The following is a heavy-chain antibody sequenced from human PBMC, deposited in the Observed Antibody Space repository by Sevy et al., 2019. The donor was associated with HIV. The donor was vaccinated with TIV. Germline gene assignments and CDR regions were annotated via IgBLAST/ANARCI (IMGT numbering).Heavy chain of an antibody. Sequence: GGSLRLSCAASGFTFSSYWMSWVRQAPGKGLEWVANIKQDGSEKYYVDSVKGRFTISRDNAKNSLYLQMNSLRAEDTAVYYCARDRNYDASGYYYYYYGMDVWGQGTTVTVSS. CDR3: ARDRNYDASGYYYYYYGMDV. J-gene: IGHJ6*02. CDR2: IKQDGSEK. CDR1: GFTFSSYW. D-gene: IGHD3-3*01. V-gene: IGHV3-7*01.